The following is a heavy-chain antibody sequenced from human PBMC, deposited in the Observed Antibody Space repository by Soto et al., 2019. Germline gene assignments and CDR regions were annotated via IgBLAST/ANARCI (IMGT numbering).Heavy chain of an antibody. CDR2: IIPIFGTA. D-gene: IGHD2-2*02. J-gene: IGHJ6*02. Sequence: ASVKVSCKASGGTFSSYAISWVRQASGQGLEWMGGIIPIFGTANYAQKFQGRVTITADESTSTAYMELSSLRSEDTAVYYCAIGDCSSTSCYIGSNYYYYGMDVWGQGTTVTVSS. CDR1: GGTFSSYA. CDR3: AIGDCSSTSCYIGSNYYYYGMDV. V-gene: IGHV1-69*13.